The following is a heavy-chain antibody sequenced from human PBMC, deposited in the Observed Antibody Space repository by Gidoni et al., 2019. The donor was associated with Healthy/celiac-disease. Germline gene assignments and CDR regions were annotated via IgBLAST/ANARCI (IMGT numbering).Heavy chain of an antibody. CDR1: GYTFTGYY. V-gene: IGHV1-2*04. Sequence: QVQLVQSGAEVQKPGASVKVSCKASGYTFTGYYMHWVRQAPGQGLEWMGWINPNRGGTNDAQKFQGWVTMTRDTSISTAYMELSRRRSDDTAVYYCARSSIAVAGEPYYFDYWGQGTLVTVSS. J-gene: IGHJ4*02. CDR3: ARSSIAVAGEPYYFDY. D-gene: IGHD6-19*01. CDR2: INPNRGGT.